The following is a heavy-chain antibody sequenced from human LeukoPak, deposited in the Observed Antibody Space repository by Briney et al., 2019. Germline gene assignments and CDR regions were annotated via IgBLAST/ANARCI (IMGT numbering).Heavy chain of an antibody. V-gene: IGHV4-4*02. J-gene: IGHJ4*02. Sequence: SETLSLTCAVSGGSISSSNWWSWVRQPPGKGLEWIGEIYHSGSTNYNPSLKSRVTISVDKSKNQFSLKLSSVTAADTAVYYCARALYSSGWSSFDYWGQGTLVTVSS. CDR3: ARALYSSGWSSFDY. CDR1: GGSISSSNW. CDR2: IYHSGST. D-gene: IGHD6-19*01.